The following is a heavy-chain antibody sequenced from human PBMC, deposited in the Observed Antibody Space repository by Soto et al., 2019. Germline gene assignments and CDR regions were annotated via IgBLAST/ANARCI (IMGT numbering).Heavy chain of an antibody. Sequence: SETLSLTCTVSGGSISSGGYYWSWIRQHPGKGLEWIGYIYYSGSTYYNPSLKSRVTISVDTSKNQFSLKLSSVTAADTAVYYCARLGAYYQSLDPWGPGTLVTVS. CDR1: GGSISSGGYY. V-gene: IGHV4-31*03. CDR3: ARLGAYYQSLDP. D-gene: IGHD2-21*01. J-gene: IGHJ5*02. CDR2: IYYSGST.